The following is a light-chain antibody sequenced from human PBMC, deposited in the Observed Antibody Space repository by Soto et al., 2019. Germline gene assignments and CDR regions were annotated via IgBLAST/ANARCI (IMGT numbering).Light chain of an antibody. Sequence: DIQMTQSPSTLSASVGDRVTITCRASQSISSWLAWYQQKPGKAPKLLIYKASSLESGVPSRFSGSGSGTEFTLTISSPQPDDFATYYCQQYNSYSRTFGQGTKVEIQ. CDR1: QSISSW. V-gene: IGKV1-5*03. CDR3: QQYNSYSRT. J-gene: IGKJ1*01. CDR2: KAS.